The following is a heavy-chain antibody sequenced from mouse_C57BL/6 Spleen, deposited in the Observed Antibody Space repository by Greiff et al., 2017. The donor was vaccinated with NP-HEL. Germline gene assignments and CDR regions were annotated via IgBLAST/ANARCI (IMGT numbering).Heavy chain of an antibody. J-gene: IGHJ2*01. V-gene: IGHV5-4*03. D-gene: IGHD2-4*01. CDR1: GFTFSSYA. CDR3: ARSTMIKYYFDY. Sequence: EVKVVESGGGLVKPGGSLKLSCAASGFTFSSYAMSWVRQTPEKRLEWVATISDGGSYTYYPDNVKGRFTISRDNAKNNLYLQMSHLKSEDTAMYYCARSTMIKYYFDYWGQGTTLTVSS. CDR2: ISDGGSYT.